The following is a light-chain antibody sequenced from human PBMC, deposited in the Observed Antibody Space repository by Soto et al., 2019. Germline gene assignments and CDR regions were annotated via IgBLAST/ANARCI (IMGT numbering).Light chain of an antibody. Sequence: DIQMTQSPPSLSASVGDRVTITCRASQTIDTFVNWYQQKPGRAPKLLIFAASTLESGVPSRFSGSGSETEFTLTISRLQPDDFATYFCHSRAFGQGTRLEIK. CDR2: AAS. J-gene: IGKJ5*01. CDR3: HSRA. V-gene: IGKV1-39*01. CDR1: QTIDTF.